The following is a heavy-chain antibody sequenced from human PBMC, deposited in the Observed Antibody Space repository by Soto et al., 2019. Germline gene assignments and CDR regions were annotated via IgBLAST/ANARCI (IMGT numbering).Heavy chain of an antibody. CDR3: AARRHYDLLTGYYGFDY. CDR1: GFTFNTYS. J-gene: IGHJ4*02. D-gene: IGHD3-9*01. CDR2: INSRSTTI. V-gene: IGHV3-48*02. Sequence: EVQLVKSGGGLVQPGGSLRLSCVASGFTFNTYSMNWVRQAPGKGLEWLSFINSRSTTIYYADSVKGRLTVSRDNAKSSLYLQMNSMRDAGTAVYYWAARRHYDLLTGYYGFDYWGQGRLVTVSS.